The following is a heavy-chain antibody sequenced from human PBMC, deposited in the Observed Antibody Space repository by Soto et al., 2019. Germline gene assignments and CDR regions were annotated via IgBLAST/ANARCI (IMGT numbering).Heavy chain of an antibody. CDR1: GDSISSSKW. J-gene: IGHJ6*02. CDR3: ARMNRDYYYYGMDV. Sequence: KPSETLSLTCGVSGDSISSSKWWTWVRQTPGNGLEWIGKIDHNGVANYNPSLEGRVTISKDISKNQISPKVTSVTAADSAVYYCARMNRDYYYYGMDVWGQGATVTVSS. CDR2: IDHNGVA. V-gene: IGHV4-4*02.